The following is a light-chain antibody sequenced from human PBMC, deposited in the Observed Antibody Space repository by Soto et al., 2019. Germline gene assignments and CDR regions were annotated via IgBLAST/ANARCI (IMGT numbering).Light chain of an antibody. Sequence: EIVVTQSPATLSLSPGERATLSCRTSQSVSSYFAWYQQKPGRAPRLLIYDASSRATGIPARFIGSGSGTDFTLTISRLEPEDFAVYYCQQRSNWPITFGQGTRLEIK. CDR1: QSVSSY. CDR2: DAS. V-gene: IGKV3-11*01. J-gene: IGKJ5*01. CDR3: QQRSNWPIT.